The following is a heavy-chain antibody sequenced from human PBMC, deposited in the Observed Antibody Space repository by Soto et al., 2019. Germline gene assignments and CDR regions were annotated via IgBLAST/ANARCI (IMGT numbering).Heavy chain of an antibody. V-gene: IGHV3-33*01. D-gene: IGHD3-9*01. CDR2: LWSDGSSK. CDR3: AREANNIQVTGLDY. J-gene: IGHJ4*02. Sequence: QVQLVESGGGVVQPGRSLRLSCAASGFTFRSYGMHWVRQAPGKGLEWVAVLWSDGSSKYYADSVKGRFTISRDNSKNTLFLQVDSLRAEDTAVYYCAREANNIQVTGLDYWGQGTLVIVSS. CDR1: GFTFRSYG.